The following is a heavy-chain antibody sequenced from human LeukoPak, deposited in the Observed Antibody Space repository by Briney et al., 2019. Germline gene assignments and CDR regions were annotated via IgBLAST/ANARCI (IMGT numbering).Heavy chain of an antibody. J-gene: IGHJ4*02. CDR1: GFTFSSYD. CDR2: IGTAGDT. V-gene: IGHV3-13*01. D-gene: IGHD4/OR15-4a*01. Sequence: GGSLRLSCAASGFTFSSYDMHWVRQATGKGLEWVSAIGTAGDTFYPGSVKGRFTISRENAKNSLCLQMNSLRAEDTAVYYCARRAGAYSHPYDYWGQGTLVTVSS. CDR3: ARRAGAYSHPYDY.